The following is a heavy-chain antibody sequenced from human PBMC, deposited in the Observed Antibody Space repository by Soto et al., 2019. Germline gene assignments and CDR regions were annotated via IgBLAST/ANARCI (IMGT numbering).Heavy chain of an antibody. J-gene: IGHJ4*02. CDR3: VCFECGRTAVVTAMEANGY. Sequence: XGSLRLSCAASGFTFSSYWMHWVRQGPGKGLVWVSRVNSDESTTSCADPVKGRFTISRDNAKNTLYLQMSSLRVEDTALYYCVCFECGRTAVVTAMEANGYWGQGTLVTVSS. CDR2: VNSDESTT. V-gene: IGHV3-74*01. D-gene: IGHD2-21*02. CDR1: GFTFSSYW.